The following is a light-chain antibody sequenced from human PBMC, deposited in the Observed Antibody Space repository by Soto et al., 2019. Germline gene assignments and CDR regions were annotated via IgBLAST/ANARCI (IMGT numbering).Light chain of an antibody. Sequence: QSVLTQPASVSGSPGQSITLSCTGTSSDIGSYNYVSWYQQHPGKAPKLIIYDVTNRPAGISSRFSASKSGDTASLTISVLQAVDEADYFCSSYKSTSTPYVVGTGTKVTV. CDR1: SSDIGSYNY. V-gene: IGLV2-14*03. CDR3: SSYKSTSTPYV. CDR2: DVT. J-gene: IGLJ1*01.